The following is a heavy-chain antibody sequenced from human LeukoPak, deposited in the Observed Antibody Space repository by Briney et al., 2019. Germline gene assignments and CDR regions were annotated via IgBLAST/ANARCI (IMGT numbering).Heavy chain of an antibody. D-gene: IGHD3-9*01. V-gene: IGHV3-30*04. CDR1: GFILSPYS. Sequence: PGGSLRLSCAASGFILSPYSMHWVRQAPGKGLEWVAVISYDATNTYYIDSVKGRFTISRDNSKNTVYLQMNSLRPEDTAVYYCVRDRYDIPWGQGTLVTVSS. CDR2: ISYDATNT. J-gene: IGHJ5*02. CDR3: VRDRYDIP.